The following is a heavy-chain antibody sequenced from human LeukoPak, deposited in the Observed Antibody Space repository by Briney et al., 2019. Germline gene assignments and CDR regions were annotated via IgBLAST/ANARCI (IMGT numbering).Heavy chain of an antibody. V-gene: IGHV3-30-3*01. CDR3: VKDRTGTYTLDY. CDR1: GFTFSSYA. D-gene: IGHD3-10*01. J-gene: IGHJ4*02. CDR2: ISDDGSRQ. Sequence: GGSLRLSCAATGFTFSSYAIHWGRQAPGKGLEWVAFISDDGSRQHYADSVRGRFTISRDNSKNTLNLQMNSLRAEDTAVYYCVKDRTGTYTLDYWGQGTLVTVSS.